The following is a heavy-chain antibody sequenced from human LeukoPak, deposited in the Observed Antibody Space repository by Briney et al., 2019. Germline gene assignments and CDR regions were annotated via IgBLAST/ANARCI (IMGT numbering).Heavy chain of an antibody. J-gene: IGHJ4*02. CDR3: ARAASYGSGTPFDY. CDR1: GYTFTGYY. D-gene: IGHD3-10*01. V-gene: IGHV1-2*04. Sequence: GASVKVSCKASGYTFTGYYTHWVRQAPGQGLEWMGWINPNSGGTNYAQKFQGWVTMTRDTSISTAYMELSRLRSDDTAVYYCARAASYGSGTPFDYWGQGTLVTVSS. CDR2: INPNSGGT.